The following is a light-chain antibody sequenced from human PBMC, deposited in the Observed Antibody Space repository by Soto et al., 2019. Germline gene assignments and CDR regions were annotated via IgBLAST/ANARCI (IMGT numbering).Light chain of an antibody. CDR2: GNT. V-gene: IGLV1-40*01. Sequence: QSVLTQPPSLSGAPGQNIIISCTGGGSNIGAGFDVHWYQQLPGTAPKLLIYGNTNRPSGVPDRFSGSKSGTSASLGITGLQAEDVAEYYCQSYDTGLSGPVVFGGGTKLTVL. CDR1: GSNIGAGFD. J-gene: IGLJ2*01. CDR3: QSYDTGLSGPVV.